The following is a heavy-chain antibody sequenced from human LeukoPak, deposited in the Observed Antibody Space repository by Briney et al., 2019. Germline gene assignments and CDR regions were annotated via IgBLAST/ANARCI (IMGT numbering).Heavy chain of an antibody. CDR3: ARDSVYSGSSLDY. CDR1: GYSISSGYY. CDR2: IYHSGST. Sequence: PSETLSLTCIVSGYSISSGYYWGWIRQPPGKGLEWIGSIYHSGSTNYNPSLKGRVTISVDTSKNQFSLKLSSVTAADTAVYYCARDSVYSGSSLDYWGQGTLVTVSS. V-gene: IGHV4-38-2*02. D-gene: IGHD1-26*01. J-gene: IGHJ4*02.